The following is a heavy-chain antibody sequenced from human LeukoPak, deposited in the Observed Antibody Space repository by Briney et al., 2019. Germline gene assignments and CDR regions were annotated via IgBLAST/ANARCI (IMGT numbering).Heavy chain of an antibody. Sequence: PGGSLRLSCAASGFTFSSYWMSWVRQAPGKGLEWVANIKQDGSEKYYVDSVKGRFTISRDNAKNSLYLQMNSLRAEDTAGYYCAREGRRELPGWFDPWGQGTLVTVSS. J-gene: IGHJ5*02. D-gene: IGHD2-15*01. CDR2: IKQDGSEK. CDR1: GFTFSSYW. V-gene: IGHV3-7*01. CDR3: AREGRRELPGWFDP.